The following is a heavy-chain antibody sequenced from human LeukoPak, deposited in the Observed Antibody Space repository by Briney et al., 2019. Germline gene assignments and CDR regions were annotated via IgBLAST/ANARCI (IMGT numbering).Heavy chain of an antibody. D-gene: IGHD1-14*01. CDR1: GFTFSSYA. Sequence: GGSLRLSCEASGFTFSSYAMHWVRQAPGKGLEWVVVISYDGSNKYYADSVKGRFTISRDNSKNTLYLQMNSLRAEDTAVYYCARDRFCGRTTCYNYCMDVWGQGTTVTVSS. J-gene: IGHJ6*02. CDR3: ARDRFCGRTTCYNYCMDV. CDR2: ISYDGSNK. V-gene: IGHV3-30-3*01.